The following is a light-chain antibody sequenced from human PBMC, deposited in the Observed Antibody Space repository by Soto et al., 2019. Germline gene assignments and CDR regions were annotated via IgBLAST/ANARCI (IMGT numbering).Light chain of an antibody. J-gene: IGKJ3*01. Sequence: DIQMTQSPSSVSASVSDRVTITCRASQGISGWLVWYQQKPGKAPKLLIYAASSLQSGVPSRFSGSGSGTDFTLTISSLQPEDFATYYCQQANSFPHTFGPGTKVDIK. CDR3: QQANSFPHT. CDR1: QGISGW. CDR2: AAS. V-gene: IGKV1D-12*01.